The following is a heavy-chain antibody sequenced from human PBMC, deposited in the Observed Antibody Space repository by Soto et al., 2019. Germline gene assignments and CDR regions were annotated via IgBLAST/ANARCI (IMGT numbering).Heavy chain of an antibody. D-gene: IGHD3-16*01. CDR3: AKDFARGGNFDY. Sequence: QVQLQESGPGLVKPSQTLSLTCTVSGGSISSGGYYWSWIRQHPGKGLEWIGYIYYSGSTYYNPSPQGRGNKTVNTSKNQFSPKLSSVTAADTAVFYCAKDFARGGNFDYWGQGTLVTVSS. CDR1: GGSISSGGYY. J-gene: IGHJ4*02. CDR2: IYYSGST. V-gene: IGHV4-31*03.